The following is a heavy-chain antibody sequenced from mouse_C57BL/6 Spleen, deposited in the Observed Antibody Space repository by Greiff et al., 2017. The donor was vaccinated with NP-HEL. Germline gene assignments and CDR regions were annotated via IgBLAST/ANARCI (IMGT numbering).Heavy chain of an antibody. Sequence: QVQLQQSGAELVRPGASVTLSCKASGYTFTDYEMHWVKQTPVHGLEWIGAIDPDTGGTAYNQKFKGKAILTADKSSSTAYMELRSLTSEDSAVYYCTVGDGYYYFDYWGQGTTLTVSS. J-gene: IGHJ2*01. V-gene: IGHV1-15*01. CDR3: TVGDGYYYFDY. CDR1: GYTFTDYE. D-gene: IGHD2-3*01. CDR2: IDPDTGGT.